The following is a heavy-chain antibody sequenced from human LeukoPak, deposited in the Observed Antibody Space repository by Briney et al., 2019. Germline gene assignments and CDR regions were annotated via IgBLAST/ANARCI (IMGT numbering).Heavy chain of an antibody. CDR3: ARWWVDSSGPYFDY. CDR1: GGSISSYY. V-gene: IGHV4-59*01. J-gene: IGHJ4*02. Sequence: PSETLSLTCTVSGGSISSYYWSWIRQPPGKGLEWIGYIYYSGSTNYNPSLKSRVTISVDTSKNQFSLKLSSVTAADTAVYYCARWWVDSSGPYFDYWGQGTLVTVSS. CDR2: IYYSGST. D-gene: IGHD3-22*01.